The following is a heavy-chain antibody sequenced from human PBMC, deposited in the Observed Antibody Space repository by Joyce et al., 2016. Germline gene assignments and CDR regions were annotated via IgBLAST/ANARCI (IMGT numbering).Heavy chain of an antibody. J-gene: IGHJ4*02. D-gene: IGHD2-21*02. CDR3: ARGGKVTAGFGYDF. CDR1: GFTFSSYT. Sequence: EVLLVESGGGLVKPGGSLRLSCAASGFTFSSYTMNWVRQAPGRGLGLFSSISSDDSYIYYVDSVKGRFTISRDNAKNSLYLRMNNLRAEDTALYYCARGGKVTAGFGYDFWGQGTLVTVSS. V-gene: IGHV3-21*06. CDR2: ISSDDSYI.